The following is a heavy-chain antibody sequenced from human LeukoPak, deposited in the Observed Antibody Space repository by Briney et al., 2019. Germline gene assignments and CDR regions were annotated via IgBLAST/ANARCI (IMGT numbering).Heavy chain of an antibody. J-gene: IGHJ3*01. D-gene: IGHD3-10*01. V-gene: IGHV3-23*01. CDR2: IRGSGDTT. CDR3: AEDPGYYGSGRFDF. Sequence: PGGSLRLSCAASGFTFSSYAMSWVRQAPGKGLEWVSVIRGSGDTTYYADSVKGRFTISRDNSKNTLYLQMNSLRAEDTAVYYCAEDPGYYGSGRFDFWGQGTMVTVSS. CDR1: GFTFSSYA.